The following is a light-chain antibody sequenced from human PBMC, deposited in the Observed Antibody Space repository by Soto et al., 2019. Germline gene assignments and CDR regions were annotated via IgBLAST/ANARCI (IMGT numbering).Light chain of an antibody. CDR2: KAS. V-gene: IGKV1-5*03. J-gene: IGKJ1*01. Sequence: DIQMTQSPFTLSASVGDRVTITCRAGQSISISLAWHQQKPGKAPKPLLYKASSLESGAPSRFSGSGSGTELTLTISSLQPDDFATYYCQQYRYFPWTFGQGTKVEIK. CDR1: QSISIS. CDR3: QQYRYFPWT.